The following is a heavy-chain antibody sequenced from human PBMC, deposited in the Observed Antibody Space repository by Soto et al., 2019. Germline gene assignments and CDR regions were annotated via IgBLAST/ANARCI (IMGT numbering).Heavy chain of an antibody. D-gene: IGHD2-15*01. CDR1: GFTFSSYW. CDR2: IKQDGSEK. Sequence: EVQLVESGGGLVQPGGSLRLSCAASGFTFSSYWMSWVRQAPGKGLEWVANIKQDGSEKYYVDSVKGRFTISRDNAKNSLYLQMNSLRAEDSAVAYCASPGELLLRFLPWGQGTLVTVSS. J-gene: IGHJ5*02. V-gene: IGHV3-7*05. CDR3: ASPGELLLRFLP.